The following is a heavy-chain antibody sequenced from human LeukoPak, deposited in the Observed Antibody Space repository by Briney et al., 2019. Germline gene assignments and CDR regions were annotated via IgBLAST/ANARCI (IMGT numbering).Heavy chain of an antibody. CDR1: GFTFSSYW. V-gene: IGHV3-7*01. D-gene: IGHD2-2*01. J-gene: IGHJ4*02. Sequence: GGSLRLSCAASGFTFSSYWMSWVRQAPGKGLEWVANIKEDESERYFLDSVKGRFTISRDNAKNSLYLQMDSLRAEDTAVYYCARWGSTSCYDYWGQGTLVTVSS. CDR2: IKEDESER. CDR3: ARWGSTSCYDY.